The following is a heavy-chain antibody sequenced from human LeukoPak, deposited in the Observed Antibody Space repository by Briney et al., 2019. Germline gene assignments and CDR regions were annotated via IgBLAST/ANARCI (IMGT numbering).Heavy chain of an antibody. CDR2: ISSSSSYI. CDR1: GFTFSSYS. Sequence: QSGGSLRLSCAASGFTFSSYSMNWVRQAPGKGLEWVSSISSSSSYIYYADSVKGRFTISRDNAKNSLYLQMSSLRAEDTAVYYCARESIAVAGAPFDYWGQGTLVTVSS. D-gene: IGHD6-19*01. CDR3: ARESIAVAGAPFDY. J-gene: IGHJ4*02. V-gene: IGHV3-21*01.